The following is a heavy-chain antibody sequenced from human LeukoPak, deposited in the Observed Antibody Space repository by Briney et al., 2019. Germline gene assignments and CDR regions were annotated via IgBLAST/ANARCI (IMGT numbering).Heavy chain of an antibody. J-gene: IGHJ4*02. D-gene: IGHD5-24*01. CDR1: GGSISSYY. V-gene: IGHV4-59*08. CDR2: IYYSGST. CDR3: ARLWRDGYNWVFDY. Sequence: PSETLSLTCTVSGGSISSYYWSWIRQPPGRGLEWIGYIYYSGSTNYNPSLKSRVTISVDTSKNQFSLKLSSVTAADTAVYYCARLWRDGYNWVFDYWGQGTLVTVSS.